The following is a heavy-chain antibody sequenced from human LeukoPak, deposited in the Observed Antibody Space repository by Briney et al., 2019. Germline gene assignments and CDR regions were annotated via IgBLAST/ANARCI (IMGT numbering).Heavy chain of an antibody. CDR2: INPNSGGT. J-gene: IGHJ6*03. D-gene: IGHD6-19*01. CDR1: GYTLTGYY. CDR3: ARDNSSGWSFVYYYYMGV. V-gene: IGHV1-2*02. Sequence: ASVTVSCKASGYTLTGYYMHWVRQAPGQGLEWMGGINPNSGGTNYAQKFQGRVTMTRDTSISTAYMELSRLRSDDTAVYYCARDNSSGWSFVYYYYMGVWGEGTTVTTSS.